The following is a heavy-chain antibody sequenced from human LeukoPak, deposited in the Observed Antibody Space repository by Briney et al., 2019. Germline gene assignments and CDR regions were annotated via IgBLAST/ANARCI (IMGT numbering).Heavy chain of an antibody. CDR1: GVTFSNYA. CDR3: ARDSGSCRGCAFDV. Sequence: GGSLRLPCAASGVTFSNYAMHWVRQAPGKGLEWVANLNPDGSERKYVDSVKGRFTISRDNAKNSVYLQMSSLRAEDTAVFYCARDSGSCRGCAFDVWGHGTMVTVSS. V-gene: IGHV3-7*01. J-gene: IGHJ3*01. D-gene: IGHD6-13*01. CDR2: LNPDGSER.